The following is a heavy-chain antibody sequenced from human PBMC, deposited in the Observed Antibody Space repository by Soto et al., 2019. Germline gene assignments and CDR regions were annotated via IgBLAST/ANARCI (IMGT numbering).Heavy chain of an antibody. J-gene: IGHJ4*02. V-gene: IGHV4-34*01. Sequence: SETLSLTCAVYGGSFSGHSWTWIRQSPGKGLEWIGDINHSGSANYSPSLKSRVTISLDTSKNQFSLKLSAVTAADTAVYYCARVSLQGSVVDWGQGTLVTVSS. CDR2: INHSGSA. CDR3: ARVSLQGSVVD. CDR1: GGSFSGHS. D-gene: IGHD2-15*01.